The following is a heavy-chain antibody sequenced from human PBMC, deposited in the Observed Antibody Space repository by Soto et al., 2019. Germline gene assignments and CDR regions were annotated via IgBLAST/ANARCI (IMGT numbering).Heavy chain of an antibody. V-gene: IGHV1-69*08. CDR1: GGTFSSYT. J-gene: IGHJ5*02. CDR2: IIPILGIA. CDR3: ARDCSSTSCYAYP. D-gene: IGHD2-2*01. Sequence: QVQLVQSGAEVKKPWSSVKVSCKASGGTFSSYTISWVRQAPGQGLEWMGRIIPILGIANYAHKFQSRVTITADKSTSTAYMELSSLRSEDTAVYYCARDCSSTSCYAYPWGQGTLVTVSS.